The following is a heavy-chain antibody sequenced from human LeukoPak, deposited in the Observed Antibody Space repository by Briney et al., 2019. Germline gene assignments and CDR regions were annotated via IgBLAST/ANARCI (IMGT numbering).Heavy chain of an antibody. J-gene: IGHJ5*02. CDR2: IYYSGST. CDR1: GGSVSSGGHS. CDR3: AKSEWVWSGYNDWFDP. V-gene: IGHV4-61*08. Sequence: SETLSLTCAVSGGSVSSGGHSWSWIRQPPGKGLEWIGYIYYSGSTNYNPSLKSRVTISVDTSKNQFSLKLSSVTAADTAVYYFAKSEWVWSGYNDWFDPWGQGTLVTVSS. D-gene: IGHD3-3*01.